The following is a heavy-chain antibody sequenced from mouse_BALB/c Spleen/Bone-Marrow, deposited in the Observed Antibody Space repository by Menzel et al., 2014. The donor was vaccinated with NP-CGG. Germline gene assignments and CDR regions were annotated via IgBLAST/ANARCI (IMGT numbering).Heavy chain of an antibody. Sequence: DVQLQESGPELVKPGASVKISCKASGYSFTGYFMNWVMQSHGKSLEWIGRINPYSGDTFYNQKFKGKATLTVDKSSSTAHMELRSLASEDSAVYYCTRVTTDWYFDVWGAGTTVTVSS. CDR3: TRVTTDWYFDV. D-gene: IGHD1-1*01. CDR2: INPYSGDT. CDR1: GYSFTGYF. J-gene: IGHJ1*01. V-gene: IGHV1-20*02.